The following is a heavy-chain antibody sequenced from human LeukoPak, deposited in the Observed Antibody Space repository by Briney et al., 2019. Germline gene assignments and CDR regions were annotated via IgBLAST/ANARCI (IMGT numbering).Heavy chain of an antibody. D-gene: IGHD3-22*01. CDR1: GFTFSSYS. CDR2: ISSGSTTI. CDR3: ARGDYYDSSGYYRYFDY. V-gene: IGHV3-48*02. Sequence: GGSLRLSCAASGFTFSSYSMNWVRQAPGKGLEWVSYISSGSTTIYYADSVKGRFTISRDNAKNSLYLQMNSLRDEDTAVYYCARGDYYDSSGYYRYFDYWGQGTLVTVSS. J-gene: IGHJ4*02.